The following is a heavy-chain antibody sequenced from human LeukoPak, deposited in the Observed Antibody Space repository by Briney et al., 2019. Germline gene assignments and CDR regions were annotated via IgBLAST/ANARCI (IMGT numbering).Heavy chain of an antibody. CDR3: ARHPSKVAVAVLEYFDF. D-gene: IGHD6-19*01. Sequence: GESLKISCKGSGYSFRNYWIGWVRQMPGKGLEWMGIMFPADSDSRYSPSFQGQVTFSVDNTISTAYLQWSSLKASDTATYYCARHPSKVAVAVLEYFDFWGQGTLVTVSS. V-gene: IGHV5-51*01. CDR1: GYSFRNYW. J-gene: IGHJ4*02. CDR2: MFPADSDS.